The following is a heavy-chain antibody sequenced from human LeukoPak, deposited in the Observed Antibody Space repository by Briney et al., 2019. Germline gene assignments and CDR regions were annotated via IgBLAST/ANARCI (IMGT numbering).Heavy chain of an antibody. J-gene: IGHJ4*02. Sequence: PGGSLRLSCAASGFTFDDYAMHWVRHAPGKGLEWVSGISWNSGSIGYADSVKGRFTISRDNAKNTLYLQMNSLRAEDTAVYYCARGWADIVADGAFDYWGQGTLVTVSS. D-gene: IGHD5-12*01. CDR3: ARGWADIVADGAFDY. CDR1: GFTFDDYA. V-gene: IGHV3-9*01. CDR2: ISWNSGSI.